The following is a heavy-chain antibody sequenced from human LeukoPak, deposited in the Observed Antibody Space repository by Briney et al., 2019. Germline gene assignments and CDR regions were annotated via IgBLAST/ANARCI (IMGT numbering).Heavy chain of an antibody. CDR3: ASHRWTRFDY. D-gene: IGHD5-24*01. Sequence: SETLSLTCTVSGGSISSYYWSWIRQPPGKGLEWIGEINHSGSTNYNPSLKSRVTISVDTSKNQFSLKLSSVTAADTAVYYCASHRWTRFDYWGQGTLVTVSS. V-gene: IGHV4-34*01. CDR2: INHSGST. CDR1: GGSISSYY. J-gene: IGHJ4*02.